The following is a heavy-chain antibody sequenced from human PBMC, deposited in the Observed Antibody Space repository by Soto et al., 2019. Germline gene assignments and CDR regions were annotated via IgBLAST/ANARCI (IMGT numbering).Heavy chain of an antibody. Sequence: SETLSLTCAVSGYSISSGYYWGWIRQPPGKGLEWIGSIYHSGSTYYNPSLKSRVTISVDTSKNQFSLKLSSVTAADTAVYYCATRTLGYCSSISCHPYYYYYYGMDVWGQGTTVTVSS. CDR3: ATRTLGYCSSISCHPYYYYYYGMDV. CDR2: IYHSGST. D-gene: IGHD2-2*01. J-gene: IGHJ6*02. CDR1: GYSISSGYY. V-gene: IGHV4-38-2*01.